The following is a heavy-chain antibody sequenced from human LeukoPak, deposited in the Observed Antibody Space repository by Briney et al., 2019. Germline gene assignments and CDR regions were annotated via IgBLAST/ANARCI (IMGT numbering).Heavy chain of an antibody. Sequence: NPGGSLRLSCAASGFTFSSYSMNWARQAPGKGLEWVSSISSSSSYIYYADSVKGRFTISRDNAKNSLYLQMNSLRAEDTAVYYCARDLRDSSSWYWYYYYMDVWGKGTTVTVSS. D-gene: IGHD6-13*01. CDR1: GFTFSSYS. CDR2: ISSSSSYI. J-gene: IGHJ6*03. V-gene: IGHV3-21*01. CDR3: ARDLRDSSSWYWYYYYMDV.